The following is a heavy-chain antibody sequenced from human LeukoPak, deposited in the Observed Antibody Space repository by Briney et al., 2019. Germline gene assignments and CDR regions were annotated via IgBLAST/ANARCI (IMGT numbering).Heavy chain of an antibody. V-gene: IGHV5-51*01. CDR1: GYIFTTYW. CDR3: ARLCSSTSCYGPYADY. J-gene: IGHJ4*02. D-gene: IGHD2-2*01. CDR2: IYVGDSDT. Sequence: GESLKISCKGSGYIFTTYWIAWVRQMPGKGLEWMGIIYVGDSDTRYSPSFQGQVTISADKSISTAYLQWSSLKASDTAMYYCARLCSSTSCYGPYADYWGQGTLVTVSS.